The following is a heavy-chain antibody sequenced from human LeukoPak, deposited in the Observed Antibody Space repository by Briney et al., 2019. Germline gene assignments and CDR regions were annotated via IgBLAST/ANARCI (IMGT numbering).Heavy chain of an antibody. D-gene: IGHD1-26*01. CDR2: ISAYNGNT. V-gene: IGHV1-18*04. CDR1: GYTFTGYY. J-gene: IGHJ4*02. Sequence: ASVKVSCKASGYTFTGYYMHWVRQAPGQGLEWMGWISAYNGNTNYAQKLQGRVTMTTDTSTSTAYMELRSLRSDDTAVYYCARDVRELLRGLCAIDYWGQGTLVTVSS. CDR3: ARDVRELLRGLCAIDY.